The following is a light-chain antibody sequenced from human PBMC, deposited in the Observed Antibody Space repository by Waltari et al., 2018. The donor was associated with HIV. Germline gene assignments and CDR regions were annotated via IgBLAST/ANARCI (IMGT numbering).Light chain of an antibody. CDR2: DVT. J-gene: IGLJ1*01. Sequence: SALTQPASVSGSPGQSITISCIGSNNDVGDYNHVAWYQQHPDKAPKLLIYDVTKRPPGVSNRFSCSKSGNTASLAISGLQAEDEADYFCTAYKYSTRSYVFGTGTKVTVL. CDR1: NNDVGDYNH. V-gene: IGLV2-14*03. CDR3: TAYKYSTRSYV.